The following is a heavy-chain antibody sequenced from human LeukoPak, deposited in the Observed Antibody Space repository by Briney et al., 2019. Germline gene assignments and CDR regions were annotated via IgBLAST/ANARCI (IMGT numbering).Heavy chain of an antibody. J-gene: IGHJ4*02. Sequence: GGSLRLSCAASGFTFSRYWMHWGRQAPGKGLVWVSRINSDGSSTSYADSVKGRFTISRDNAKNTLYLQMNSLRAEDTAVYYCARDRPDYDILTGYSNLFDYWGQGTLVTVSS. V-gene: IGHV3-74*01. D-gene: IGHD3-9*01. CDR1: GFTFSRYW. CDR2: INSDGSST. CDR3: ARDRPDYDILTGYSNLFDY.